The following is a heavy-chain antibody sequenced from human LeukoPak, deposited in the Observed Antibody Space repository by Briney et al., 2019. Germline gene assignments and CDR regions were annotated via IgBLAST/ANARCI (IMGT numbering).Heavy chain of an antibody. D-gene: IGHD3-9*01. CDR3: AKDQERLRYFDWLLSPNWFDP. CDR1: GFSRSSYW. Sequence: GGPLRLSCAASGFSRSSYWMTWLGRAPGKGLEGVSSISTRNSYIYSATSVRGRFPISRDNSKNTLYLQMNSLRAEDTAVYYCAKDQERLRYFDWLLSPNWFDPWGQGTLVTVSS. J-gene: IGHJ5*02. V-gene: IGHV3-21*04. CDR2: ISTRNSYI.